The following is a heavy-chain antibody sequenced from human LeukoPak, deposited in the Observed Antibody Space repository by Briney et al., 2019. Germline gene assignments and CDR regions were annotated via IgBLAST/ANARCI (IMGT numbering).Heavy chain of an antibody. D-gene: IGHD2-2*01. CDR3: ARDDLYCSSTSCFWWFDP. CDR1: GITVSSNY. V-gene: IGHV3-7*01. CDR2: IKQDGSEK. Sequence: GGSLRLSCAASGITVSSNYMSWVRQAPGKGLEWVANIKQDGSEKYYVDSVKGRFTISRDNAKNSLYLQMNSLRAEDTAVYYCARDDLYCSSTSCFWWFDPWGQGTLVTVSS. J-gene: IGHJ5*02.